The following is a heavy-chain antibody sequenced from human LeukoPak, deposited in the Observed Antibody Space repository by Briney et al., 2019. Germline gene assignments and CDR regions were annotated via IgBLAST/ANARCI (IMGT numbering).Heavy chain of an antibody. CDR3: ARERYSGFDY. CDR1: GFTFSSYG. D-gene: IGHD2-21*01. CDR2: IWYDGSNK. V-gene: IGHV3-33*01. J-gene: IGHJ4*02. Sequence: GGSLRLSCAASGFTFSSYGMHWVRRAPGKGLEWVAVIWYDGSNKYYADSVKGRFTISRDNSKNTLYLQMNSLRAEDTAVYYCARERYSGFDYWGQGTLVTVSS.